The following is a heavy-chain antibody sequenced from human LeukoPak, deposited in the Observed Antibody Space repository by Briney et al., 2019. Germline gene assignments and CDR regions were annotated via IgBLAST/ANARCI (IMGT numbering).Heavy chain of an antibody. V-gene: IGHV3-11*01. CDR3: ARDLMGIAHRGAFYY. D-gene: IGHD6-13*01. CDR2: SSSGSTI. J-gene: IGHJ4*02. Sequence: PGGSLRLSCAASGFTFSDYYMISSSGSTIYYADSVKGRFTISRDNAKNSLYLQMNSLRAEDTAVYYCARDLMGIAHRGAFYYWGQGTLVTVSS. CDR1: GFTFSDYY.